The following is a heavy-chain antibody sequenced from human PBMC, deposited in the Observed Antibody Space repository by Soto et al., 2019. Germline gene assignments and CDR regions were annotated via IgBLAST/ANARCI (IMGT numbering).Heavy chain of an antibody. D-gene: IGHD2-2*01. CDR3: TADLVGLSRIIDY. CDR2: VKPKRVGETI. Sequence: EVQLLESGGGLVEPGGSLRVSCAVSGIIFSDAWLNWVRQAPEEGLEWVGRVKPKRVGETIDYAAPVKGRFTISRDDSENTLYLEMNSLKIEDTAVYYCTADLVGLSRIIDYWGQGTLVTVSS. V-gene: IGHV3-15*07. J-gene: IGHJ4*02. CDR1: GIIFSDAW.